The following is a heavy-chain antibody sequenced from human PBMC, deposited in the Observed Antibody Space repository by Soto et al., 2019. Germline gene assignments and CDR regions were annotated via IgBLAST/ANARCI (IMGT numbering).Heavy chain of an antibody. J-gene: IGHJ6*02. CDR3: ARAGVYSNYGYYYYYGMDV. V-gene: IGHV1-8*01. D-gene: IGHD4-4*01. Sequence: ASVKVSCKASGYTFTSYDINWVRQATGQGLEWMGWMNPNSGNTGYAQKFQGRVTMTRNTSISTAYMELSSLRSEDTAVYYCARAGVYSNYGYYYYYGMDVLGQGTTVTVS. CDR1: GYTFTSYD. CDR2: MNPNSGNT.